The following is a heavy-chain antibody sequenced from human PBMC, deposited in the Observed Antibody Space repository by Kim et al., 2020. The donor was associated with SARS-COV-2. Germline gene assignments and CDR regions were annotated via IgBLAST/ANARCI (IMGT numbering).Heavy chain of an antibody. Sequence: SETLSLTCAVSGGSISSSNWWSWVRQPPGKGLEWIGEIYHSGSTNYNPSLKSRVTISVDKSKNQFSLKLSSVTAADTAVYYCARASTYYYASSGDYYWFDPWGQGTLVTVSS. V-gene: IGHV4-4*02. D-gene: IGHD3-22*01. CDR1: GGSISSSNW. CDR3: ARASTYYYASSGDYYWFDP. J-gene: IGHJ5*02. CDR2: IYHSGST.